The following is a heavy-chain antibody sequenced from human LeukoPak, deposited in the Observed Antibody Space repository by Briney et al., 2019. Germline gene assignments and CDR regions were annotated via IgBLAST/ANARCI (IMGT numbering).Heavy chain of an antibody. CDR3: ARSIIAIRLANSNYAFDI. CDR1: EFTFSSYW. Sequence: GGSLRLSCAASEFTFSSYWMSWVRQAPGKGLEWVANIKQDGSEKYYVDSVKGRFTISRDNAKNSLYLQMNSLRAGDTAVYYCARSIIAIRLANSNYAFDIWGQGTMVTVSS. J-gene: IGHJ3*02. D-gene: IGHD6-6*01. CDR2: IKQDGSEK. V-gene: IGHV3-7*01.